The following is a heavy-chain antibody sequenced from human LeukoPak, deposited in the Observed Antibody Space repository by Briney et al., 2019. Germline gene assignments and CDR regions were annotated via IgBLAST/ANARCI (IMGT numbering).Heavy chain of an antibody. CDR2: INHSGST. J-gene: IGHJ4*02. D-gene: IGHD1-26*01. V-gene: IGHV4-34*01. CDR1: GGSFSGYY. Sequence: SETLSLTCAVYGGSFSGYYWSWIRQPPGKGLEWIGEINHSGSTNYNPSLKSRVTISLDTSKNQFSLKLSSVTAADTAVYYCARSGFGATNIYSYFDYWGQGTLVTVSS. CDR3: ARSGFGATNIYSYFDY.